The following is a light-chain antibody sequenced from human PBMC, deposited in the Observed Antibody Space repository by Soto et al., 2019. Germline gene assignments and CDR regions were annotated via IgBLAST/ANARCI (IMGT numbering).Light chain of an antibody. J-gene: IGKJ3*01. CDR1: QSVSANY. CDR3: HQYGSSPFT. V-gene: IGKV3-20*01. CDR2: GAS. Sequence: EVVLTQSPATLSLSPGERATLSCRANQSVSANYLDWYQQKTGQAPRLLIYGASSRATAIPDRFSGSGSGSEFTLTISRLEPEDFAVFYCHQYGSSPFTFGPGTKVDIK.